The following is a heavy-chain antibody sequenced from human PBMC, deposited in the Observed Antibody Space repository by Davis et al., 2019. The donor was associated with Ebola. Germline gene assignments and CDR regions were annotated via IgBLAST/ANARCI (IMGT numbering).Heavy chain of an antibody. V-gene: IGHV3-9*03. CDR1: GFTFDDYA. CDR3: AKGIYSSSSFVAFDI. J-gene: IGHJ3*02. Sequence: SLKISCAASGFTFDDYAMHWVRQAPGKGLEWVSGISWNSGSIGYADSVKGRFTISRDNAKNSLYLQMNSLRAEDMALYYCAKGIYSSSSFVAFDIWGQGTMVTVSS. D-gene: IGHD6-6*01. CDR2: ISWNSGSI.